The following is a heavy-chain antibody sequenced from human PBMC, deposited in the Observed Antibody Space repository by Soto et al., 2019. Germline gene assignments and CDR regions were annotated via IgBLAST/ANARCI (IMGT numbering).Heavy chain of an antibody. J-gene: IGHJ6*01. CDR2: IVSVGDQI. V-gene: IGHV3-21*01. CDR1: NFTFSIYT. Sequence: VGSLRLSCASSNFTFSIYTMNCVRQSPGKGLEWVSSIVSVGDQIYYADSVKGRFTISRDSANHSLYLQMNSLRAEDTAVYYCHLWAWKVTTNSHYGAEAWGQGTTVIVSS. CDR3: HLWAWKVTTNSHYGAEA. D-gene: IGHD1-1*01.